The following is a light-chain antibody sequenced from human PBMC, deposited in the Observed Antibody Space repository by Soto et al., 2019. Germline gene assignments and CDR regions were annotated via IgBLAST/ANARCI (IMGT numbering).Light chain of an antibody. CDR3: QQYGSPWT. CDR1: QSVSSSY. CDR2: GAS. Sequence: EIVLTQSPGTLSLSPGERATLSCRASQSVSSSYLAWYQQKPDQAPRLLIYGASSRATGIPDRFSGSGSGTDFTLTISRLEPDDFAVYYCQQYGSPWTFGQGTKVDIK. J-gene: IGKJ1*01. V-gene: IGKV3-20*01.